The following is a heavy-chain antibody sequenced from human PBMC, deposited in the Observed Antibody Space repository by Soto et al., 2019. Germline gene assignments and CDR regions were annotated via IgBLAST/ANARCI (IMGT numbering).Heavy chain of an antibody. CDR2: ISSSSSYI. Sequence: PGGSLRLSCAASGFTFRSYSMNWVRQAPGKGLEWVSSISSSSSYIYYADSVKGRFTISRDNAKNSLYLQMNSLRAEDTAVYYYASNNDFWSGLLWRMDVWGQGTTVTVSS. D-gene: IGHD3-3*01. V-gene: IGHV3-21*01. CDR1: GFTFRSYS. J-gene: IGHJ6*02. CDR3: ASNNDFWSGLLWRMDV.